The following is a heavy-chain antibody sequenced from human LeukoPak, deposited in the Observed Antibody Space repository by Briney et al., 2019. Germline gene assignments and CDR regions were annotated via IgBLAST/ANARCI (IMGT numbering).Heavy chain of an antibody. CDR1: GGSFSGYY. CDR2: INHSGST. J-gene: IGHJ6*02. Sequence: SETLSLTCAVYGGSFSGYYWSWIRQPPGKGLEWIGEINHSGSTNYNPSLKSRVTISVDTSKNQFSLKLSSVTAADTAVYYCARDRRYCSSTSCLGYYYGMDVWGQGTTVTVSS. CDR3: ARDRRYCSSTSCLGYYYGMDV. D-gene: IGHD2-2*01. V-gene: IGHV4-34*01.